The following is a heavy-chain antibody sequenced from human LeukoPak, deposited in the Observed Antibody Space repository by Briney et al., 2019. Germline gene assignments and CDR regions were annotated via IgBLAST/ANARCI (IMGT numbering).Heavy chain of an antibody. V-gene: IGHV3-23*01. CDR1: GFTFSSYA. J-gene: IGHJ4*02. Sequence: GGSLRLSCAASGFTFSSYAMSWVRQAPGKGLEWVSAISGNGGSTHHADSVKGRFTISRDNSKNTLYLQMNSLRAEDTAEYYCAKVYDFWSGYWDFWGQGTLVTVSS. CDR3: AKVYDFWSGYWDF. CDR2: ISGNGGST. D-gene: IGHD3-3*01.